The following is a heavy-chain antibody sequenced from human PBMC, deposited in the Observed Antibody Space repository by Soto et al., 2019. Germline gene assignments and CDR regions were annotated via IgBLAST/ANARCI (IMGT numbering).Heavy chain of an antibody. V-gene: IGHV3-23*01. CDR2: ISGSGGST. Sequence: GGSLRLSCAASGFTFSSYAMSWVRQVPGKGLEWVSAISGSGGSTYYADSVKGRFTISRDNSKNTLYLQMNSLRAEDTAVYYCAKASSGWYYYFQHWGQGTLVTVSS. J-gene: IGHJ1*01. D-gene: IGHD6-19*01. CDR1: GFTFSSYA. CDR3: AKASSGWYYYFQH.